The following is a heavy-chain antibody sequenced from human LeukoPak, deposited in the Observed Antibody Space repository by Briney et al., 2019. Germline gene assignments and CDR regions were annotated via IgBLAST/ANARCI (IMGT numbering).Heavy chain of an antibody. CDR2: IKQDGSEK. D-gene: IGHD1-7*01. Sequence: GGSLRLSCAASGFTFSSYWMSWVRQAPGKGLEWVANIKQDGSEKYYVDSVKGRFTISRDNAKNSLYLQMNSLRAEDTAVYYCARVTGTTSKYYYYYYMDVWGKGTTVTVSS. J-gene: IGHJ6*03. CDR1: GFTFSSYW. V-gene: IGHV3-7*01. CDR3: ARVTGTTSKYYYYYYMDV.